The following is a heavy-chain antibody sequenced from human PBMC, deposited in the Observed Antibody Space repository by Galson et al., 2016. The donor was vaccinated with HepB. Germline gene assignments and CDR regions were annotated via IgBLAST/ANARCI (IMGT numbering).Heavy chain of an antibody. Sequence: QSGAEVKKPGQSLKISCQGSGYSFTNYWIGWVRQMPGKGLEWKGIIYPTDSHTSYSPSFQGQVTISADKSISTAYLQWSSLKASDTATYYRARSFYGDSHFDYWGQGTLVTVSS. CDR1: GYSFTNYW. V-gene: IGHV5-51*03. CDR3: ARSFYGDSHFDY. CDR2: IYPTDSHT. D-gene: IGHD4-17*01. J-gene: IGHJ4*02.